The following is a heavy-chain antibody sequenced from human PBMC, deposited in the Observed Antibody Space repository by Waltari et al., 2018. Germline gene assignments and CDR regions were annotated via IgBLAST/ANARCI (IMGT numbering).Heavy chain of an antibody. Sequence: QVQLVQSGAEVKKPGSSVKVSCKASGGTFSSYAISWVRQAPGQGLEWMGGIIPIVGTANYAQKFQGRVTITADESTSTAYMELSSLRSEDTAVYYCARDRWDSSSWYRYYYGMDVWGQGTTVTVSS. V-gene: IGHV1-69*13. CDR2: IIPIVGTA. CDR3: ARDRWDSSSWYRYYYGMDV. D-gene: IGHD6-13*01. J-gene: IGHJ6*02. CDR1: GGTFSSYA.